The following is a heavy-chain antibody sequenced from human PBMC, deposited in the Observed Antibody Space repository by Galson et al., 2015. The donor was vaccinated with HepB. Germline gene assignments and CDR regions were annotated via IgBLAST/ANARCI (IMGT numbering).Heavy chain of an antibody. CDR2: IIPILGIA. V-gene: IGHV1-69*04. CDR3: ARVTSSSSGWPRGYWFDP. CDR1: GGTFSSYA. Sequence: SVKVSCKASGGTFSSYAISWVRQAPGQGLEWMGRIIPILGIANYAQKFQGRVTITADKSTSTAYMELSSLRSEDTAVYYCARVTSSSSGWPRGYWFDPWGQGTLVTVSS. J-gene: IGHJ5*02. D-gene: IGHD6-19*01.